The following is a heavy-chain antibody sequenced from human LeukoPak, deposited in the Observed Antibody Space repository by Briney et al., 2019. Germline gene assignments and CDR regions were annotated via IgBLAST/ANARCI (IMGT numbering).Heavy chain of an antibody. Sequence: PGGSLRLSCVVSGFTFSNYWMSWVRQAPGKGLEWVANIKQDGSEIYYVGSVKGRFTISRDNAKNSLYLQMSSLRAEDTAVYYCARRFCSSTSCPFNWFDPWGQGTLVTVSS. D-gene: IGHD2-2*01. J-gene: IGHJ5*02. CDR3: ARRFCSSTSCPFNWFDP. V-gene: IGHV3-7*01. CDR1: GFTFSNYW. CDR2: IKQDGSEI.